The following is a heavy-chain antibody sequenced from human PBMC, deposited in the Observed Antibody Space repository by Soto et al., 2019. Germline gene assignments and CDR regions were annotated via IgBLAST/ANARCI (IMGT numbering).Heavy chain of an antibody. CDR1: GGSMRGSTSNFY. J-gene: IGHJ6*02. V-gene: IGHV4-61*01. CDR2: IYYSGAT. Sequence: SETLSLTCSVSGGSMRGSTSNFYWSWIRQSPGKGLEWVGSIYYSGATNYNPSLESRLTISVDTAKNQFSLKLSSVTPADTAVYYCARAGSHLALGMDVWGQGTTVTVSS. CDR3: ARAGSHLALGMDV. D-gene: IGHD3-10*01.